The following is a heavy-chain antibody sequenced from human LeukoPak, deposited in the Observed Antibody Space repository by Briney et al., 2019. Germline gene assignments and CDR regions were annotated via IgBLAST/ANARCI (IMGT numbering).Heavy chain of an antibody. Sequence: SETLSLTCTVSGSSISGYYWSWIRQPPGKGPEWIGYIYYSGSTNYNPSLKSRVTISVDTSKNQFSLRLSSVTAADTAVYYCARHYDSSGYWYYFDYWGQGTLVTVSS. J-gene: IGHJ4*02. CDR3: ARHYDSSGYWYYFDY. D-gene: IGHD3-22*01. V-gene: IGHV4-59*08. CDR1: GSSISGYY. CDR2: IYYSGST.